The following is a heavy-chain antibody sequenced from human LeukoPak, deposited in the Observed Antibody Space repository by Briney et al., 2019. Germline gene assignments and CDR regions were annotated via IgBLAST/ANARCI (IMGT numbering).Heavy chain of an antibody. Sequence: SETLSLTCTVSGGSISGHYWSWIRRPPGKGLEWIGYIYYSGSTNYNPSLKSRTTISLDTSKSQFSLKLNSVTAADTAVYYCARDGDYDWYFDLWGRGTLVTVSS. CDR1: GGSISGHY. CDR3: ARDGDYDWYFDL. J-gene: IGHJ2*01. V-gene: IGHV4-59*11. CDR2: IYYSGST. D-gene: IGHD4-17*01.